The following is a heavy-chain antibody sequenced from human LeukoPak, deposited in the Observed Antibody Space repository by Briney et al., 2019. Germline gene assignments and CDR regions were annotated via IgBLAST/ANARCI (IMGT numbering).Heavy chain of an antibody. CDR1: GGSISSYY. J-gene: IGHJ4*02. Sequence: NPSETLSLTCTVSGGSISSYYWSWIRQPPRKGLEWIGYIYYSGSTNYNPSLKSRVTISVDTSKNQFSLKLSSVTAADTAVYYCAGGWIQLGSGSFDYWGQGTLVTVSS. V-gene: IGHV4-59*01. D-gene: IGHD5-18*01. CDR3: AGGWIQLGSGSFDY. CDR2: IYYSGST.